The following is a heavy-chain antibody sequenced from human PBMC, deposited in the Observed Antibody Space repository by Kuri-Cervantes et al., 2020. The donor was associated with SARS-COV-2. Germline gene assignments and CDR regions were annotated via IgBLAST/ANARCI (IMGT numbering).Heavy chain of an antibody. J-gene: IGHJ3*02. CDR3: ARHMYKSNPGDAFDI. CDR2: IYHSGTT. D-gene: IGHD1-20*01. Sequence: LRLSCGVVGYSISSSNWWGWIRQPPGKGLEWIGYIYHSGTTYYNPSLKSRVAMFIDTSKNQFSLKLYSLTAADTSVYYCARHMYKSNPGDAFDISGRGTLVTVSS. CDR1: GYSISSSNW. V-gene: IGHV4-28*01.